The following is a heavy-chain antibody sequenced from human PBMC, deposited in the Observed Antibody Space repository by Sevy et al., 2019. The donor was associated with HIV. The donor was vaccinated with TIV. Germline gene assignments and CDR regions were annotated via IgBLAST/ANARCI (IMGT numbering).Heavy chain of an antibody. Sequence: GSLRLSCAASGFTFSSYGMHWVRQAPGKGLEWVAVIWYDGSNKYYADSVKGRFTISRDNSRNTLYLLMNSLRAEDTAVYYCARDRANYYDSSGYYLDFWGQGTLVTVSS. CDR3: ARDRANYYDSSGYYLDF. V-gene: IGHV3-33*01. CDR2: IWYDGSNK. J-gene: IGHJ4*02. CDR1: GFTFSSYG. D-gene: IGHD3-22*01.